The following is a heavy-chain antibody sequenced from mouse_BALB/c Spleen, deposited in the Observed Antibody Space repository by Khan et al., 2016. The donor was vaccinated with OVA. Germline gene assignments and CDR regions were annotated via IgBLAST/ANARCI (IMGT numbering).Heavy chain of an antibody. V-gene: IGHV9-3-1*01. CDR3: SRSNGNYWFAY. J-gene: IGHJ3*01. Sequence: QIQLVQSGPELKKPGETVKISCKASGYTLTNYGINWVKQAPGKGLKWMGWINTYTGEATYADDFKGRFAFSLETSASTAYLQINNLKNEDTATYFCSRSNGNYWFAYWGQGTLVTVSA. CDR2: INTYTGEA. D-gene: IGHD2-1*01. CDR1: GYTLTNYG.